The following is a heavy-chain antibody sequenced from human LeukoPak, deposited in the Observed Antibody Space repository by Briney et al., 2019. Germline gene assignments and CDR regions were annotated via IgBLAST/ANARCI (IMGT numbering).Heavy chain of an antibody. CDR3: ARVAEQGSFDY. CDR1: GGSISSYY. J-gene: IGHJ4*02. V-gene: IGHV4-59*01. Sequence: PSETLSLTCTVSGGSISSYYWSWIRQPPGKGLEWIGYIYYSGSTNYNPSLKGRVTISVDTSKNQFSLKLSSVTAADTAVYYCARVAEQGSFDYWGQGTLVTVSS. D-gene: IGHD6-19*01. CDR2: IYYSGST.